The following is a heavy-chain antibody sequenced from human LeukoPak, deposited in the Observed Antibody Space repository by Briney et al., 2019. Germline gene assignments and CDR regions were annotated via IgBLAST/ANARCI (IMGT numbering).Heavy chain of an antibody. V-gene: IGHV4-30-2*01. CDR3: ARSPRGVDRGYYYYMDV. J-gene: IGHJ6*03. CDR2: IYHSGST. D-gene: IGHD3-10*01. CDR1: GGSISSGGYY. Sequence: SETLSLTCTVSGGSISSGGYYWSWIRQPPGKGLEWIGYIYHSGSTYYNPSLKSRVTISVDRSKNQFSLKLSSVTAADTAVYYCARSPRGVDRGYYYYMDVWGKGTTVTVSS.